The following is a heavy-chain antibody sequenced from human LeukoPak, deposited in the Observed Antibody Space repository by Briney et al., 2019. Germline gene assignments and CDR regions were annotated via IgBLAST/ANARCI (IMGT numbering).Heavy chain of an antibody. V-gene: IGHV1-2*02. CDR3: ARVRGFSRSAFDWFDP. CDR2: INPDSGGT. CDR1: GYTFNGYY. Sequence: ASVKVSCKASGYTFNGYYMHWVRQAPGQGLEWLGWINPDSGGTDSPQKFQGRVTMTRDASISTAYMELSNLRSDDTAVYYCARVRGFSRSAFDWFDPWGQGTLVTVSS. J-gene: IGHJ5*02. D-gene: IGHD6-6*01.